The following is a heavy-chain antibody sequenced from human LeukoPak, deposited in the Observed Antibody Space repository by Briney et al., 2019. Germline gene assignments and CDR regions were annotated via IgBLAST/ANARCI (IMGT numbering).Heavy chain of an antibody. D-gene: IGHD7-27*01. J-gene: IGHJ4*02. CDR1: GGSISSYY. V-gene: IGHV4-59*01. Sequence: SETPSLTCTVSGGSISSYYWSWIRQPPGKGLEWIGYIYYSGSTNYNPSLKSRVTISVDTSKNQFSLKLSSVTAADTAVYYCARDRLGIDYWGQGTLVTVSS. CDR3: ARDRLGIDY. CDR2: IYYSGST.